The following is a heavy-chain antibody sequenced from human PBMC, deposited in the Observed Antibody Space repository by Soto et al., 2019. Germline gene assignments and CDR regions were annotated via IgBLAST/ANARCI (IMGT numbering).Heavy chain of an antibody. V-gene: IGHV4-34*01. CDR3: ARVEQWLVRVMDY. J-gene: IGHJ4*02. CDR1: GGSFSGYY. CDR2: INHSGST. D-gene: IGHD6-19*01. Sequence: QVQLQQWGAGLLKPSETLSLTCAVYGGSFSGYYCSWIRQPPGKGLEWIGEINHSGSTNYNPSLKSRVTRSVDTPKNQFSLKLSSVTAADTAVYYCARVEQWLVRVMDYWGQGTLVTVSS.